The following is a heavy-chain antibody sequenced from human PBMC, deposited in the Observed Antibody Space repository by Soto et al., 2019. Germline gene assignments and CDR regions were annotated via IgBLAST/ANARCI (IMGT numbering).Heavy chain of an antibody. J-gene: IGHJ5*02. D-gene: IGHD6-19*01. CDR1: GFTFSEAW. Sequence: KTGGSLRLSCPASGFTFSEAWMSWVRQAPGKGLEWVGRIKSNTDGGTTDYAAPVKGRFTISRDDSKNTLYLQMNSLKTEDTAVYYCTTGSSGWSQGGFDPWGQGTLVTVSS. CDR3: TTGSSGWSQGGFDP. V-gene: IGHV3-15*01. CDR2: IKSNTDGGTT.